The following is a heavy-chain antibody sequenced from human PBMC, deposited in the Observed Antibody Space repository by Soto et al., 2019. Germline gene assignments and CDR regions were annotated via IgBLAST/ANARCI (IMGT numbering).Heavy chain of an antibody. CDR3: ARDVRGVIMGY. D-gene: IGHD3-10*02. Sequence: EVQLVETGGGLIQPGGSLRLSCAASGFSVSSNYMSWVRQAPGKGLEWVSVVYSGGSTYYADSVKGLFTISRDNSKNTLYLQMNSLRAEDTAVYYCARDVRGVIMGYWGQGTLVTVSS. V-gene: IGHV3-53*02. CDR1: GFSVSSNY. CDR2: VYSGGST. J-gene: IGHJ4*02.